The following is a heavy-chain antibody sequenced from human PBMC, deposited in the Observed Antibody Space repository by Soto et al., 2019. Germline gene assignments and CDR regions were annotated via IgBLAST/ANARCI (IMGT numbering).Heavy chain of an antibody. D-gene: IGHD6-13*01. J-gene: IGHJ2*01. CDR1: GYTFTTYG. V-gene: IGHV1-18*01. CDR2: ISAYNGNT. CDR3: ARTRLWQQQLVQYFDL. Sequence: QVQLVQSGAEVKKPGASVKVSCKASGYTFTTYGINWVRQAPGQGLEWMGWISAYNGNTNYAQKLQGRVTMTTDTSTSTAYMELRCLRSDDTAVYYCARTRLWQQQLVQYFDLWGRGTLVTVSS.